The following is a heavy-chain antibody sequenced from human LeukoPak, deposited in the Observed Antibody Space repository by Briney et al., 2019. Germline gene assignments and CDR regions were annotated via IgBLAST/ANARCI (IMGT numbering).Heavy chain of an antibody. CDR2: IYSGGGT. D-gene: IGHD5-18*01. V-gene: IGHV3-66*01. CDR1: GFTVSSNY. Sequence: GGSLRLSCAASGFTVSSNYMSWVRQAPGKGLEWVSVIYSGGGTYYADSVKGRFTISRDNSKNTLYLQMNSLRAEDTAVYYCARAERGYSYGYFDYWGQGTLVTVSS. CDR3: ARAERGYSYGYFDY. J-gene: IGHJ4*02.